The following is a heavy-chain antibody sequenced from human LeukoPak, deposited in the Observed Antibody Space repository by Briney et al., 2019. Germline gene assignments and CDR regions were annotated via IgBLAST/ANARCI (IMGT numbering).Heavy chain of an antibody. V-gene: IGHV3-21*01. Sequence: GGSLRLSCAASGFTFSSYSMNWIRQAPGKGLEWVSSVNSSSSYIYYADSVKGRFTISRDNAKNSLYLQMNSLRAEGTAVYYCARGQQQAYYFDYWGQGTLVTVSS. J-gene: IGHJ4*02. CDR1: GFTFSSYS. D-gene: IGHD6-13*01. CDR2: VNSSSSYI. CDR3: ARGQQQAYYFDY.